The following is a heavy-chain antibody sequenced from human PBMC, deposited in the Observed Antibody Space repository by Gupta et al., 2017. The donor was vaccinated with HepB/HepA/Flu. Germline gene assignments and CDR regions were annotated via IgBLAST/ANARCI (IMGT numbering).Heavy chain of an antibody. Sequence: QVQLVESGGGVVQPGRYLSLSCAASGFTFISFAMHWVRQAPGKGLEWVAVISYDGSNKYYADSVKGRFTISRDNSKNTLYLQMNSLRAEDTAVYYCARDLYCSGGSCYSHFDYWGQGTLVTVSS. CDR2: ISYDGSNK. CDR1: GFTFISFA. CDR3: ARDLYCSGGSCYSHFDY. D-gene: IGHD2-15*01. J-gene: IGHJ4*02. V-gene: IGHV3-30-3*01.